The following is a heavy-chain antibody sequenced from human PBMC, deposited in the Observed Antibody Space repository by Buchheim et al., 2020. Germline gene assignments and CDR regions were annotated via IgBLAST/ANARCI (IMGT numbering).Heavy chain of an antibody. CDR2: IIPILGIA. D-gene: IGHD2-21*02. J-gene: IGHJ4*02. CDR3: ARDYCGGDCYWGRDQYYFDY. CDR1: GGTFSSYT. V-gene: IGHV1-69*08. Sequence: QVQLVQSGAEVKKPGSSVKVSCKASGGTFSSYTISWVRQAPGQGLEWMGRIIPILGIANYAQKFQGRVTITADKSPSTAYMELSSLRSEDTAVYYCARDYCGGDCYWGRDQYYFDYWGQGTL.